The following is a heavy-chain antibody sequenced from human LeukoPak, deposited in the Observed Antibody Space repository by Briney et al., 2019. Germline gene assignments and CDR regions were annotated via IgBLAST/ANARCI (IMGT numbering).Heavy chain of an antibody. CDR2: IRYDRSNK. D-gene: IGHD3-3*01. V-gene: IGHV3-30*02. J-gene: IGHJ4*02. Sequence: GGSLKLSCAASGFTFGSYGMHWVRQASGKGLEWVAFIRYDRSNKYYADSVKGRFTISRDNSKNTLYLQMNSLRAEDTAVYYCAKDELRFLEWLLGYYFDYWGQGTLVTVSS. CDR3: AKDELRFLEWLLGYYFDY. CDR1: GFTFGSYG.